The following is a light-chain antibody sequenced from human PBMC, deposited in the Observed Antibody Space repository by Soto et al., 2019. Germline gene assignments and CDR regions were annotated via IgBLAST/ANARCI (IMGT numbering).Light chain of an antibody. J-gene: IGKJ1*01. V-gene: IGKV1-9*01. CDR3: QKYDRAPPT. CDR2: DAS. Sequence: DIHLTPSQSFFSASVVDRVNITFRPSQAVRNNMAWYQQTPGKPPKLLIYDASSLESGVPSRFSGSGSGTDFTLTISSLQPEDFATYYCQKYDRAPPTFAQGTKVDIK. CDR1: QAVRNN.